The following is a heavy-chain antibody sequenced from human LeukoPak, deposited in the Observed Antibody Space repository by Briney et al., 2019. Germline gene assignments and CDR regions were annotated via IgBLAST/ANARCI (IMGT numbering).Heavy chain of an antibody. Sequence: GGSLRLSCAASGFTFSSHSMNWVRQAPGKGLEWVSSISSSSSYIYYADSVKGRFTISRDSAKNSLYLQMNSLRAEDTAVYYCARYLATSYYYYYMDVWGKGTTVTVSS. CDR2: ISSSSSYI. D-gene: IGHD5-12*01. J-gene: IGHJ6*03. V-gene: IGHV3-21*01. CDR3: ARYLATSYYYYYMDV. CDR1: GFTFSSHS.